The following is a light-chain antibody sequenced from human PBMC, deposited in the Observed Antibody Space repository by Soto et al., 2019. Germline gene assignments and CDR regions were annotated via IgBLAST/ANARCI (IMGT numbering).Light chain of an antibody. CDR1: QSVSSY. CDR3: QQRSNWLWT. CDR2: DAS. Sequence: EIVLTQSPATLSLSPGERATLSCRASQSVSSYLAWYQQKPGQAPRLLIYDASNRATGIPARFSGSGSGTDFTLTISILEPEDFAVYYCQQRSNWLWTFGQGTKVEIQ. J-gene: IGKJ1*01. V-gene: IGKV3-11*01.